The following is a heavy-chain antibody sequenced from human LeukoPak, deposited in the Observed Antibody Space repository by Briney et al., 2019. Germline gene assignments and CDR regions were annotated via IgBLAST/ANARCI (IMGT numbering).Heavy chain of an antibody. CDR2: INGDGTQK. D-gene: IGHD3-10*01. CDR3: ARGGRGGD. Sequence: GGSLRLSCAASGFKFSGHNMNWVRQAPGEGLGWVAAINGDGTQKLYVDSMEGRFTISRDNAKNSLDLQMNSLRAEDTAVYYCARGGRGGDWGQGTLVTGSS. J-gene: IGHJ1*01. V-gene: IGHV3-7*05. CDR1: GFKFSGHN.